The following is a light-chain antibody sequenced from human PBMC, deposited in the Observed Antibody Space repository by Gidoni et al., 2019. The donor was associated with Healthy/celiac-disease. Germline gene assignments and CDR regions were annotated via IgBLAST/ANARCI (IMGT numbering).Light chain of an antibody. V-gene: IGKV3-15*01. CDR1: QSVSSN. CDR2: GAS. J-gene: IGKJ1*01. CDR3: QQYNNWPPWT. Sequence: EIVMTQSPATLSVSPGERATLSCRASQSVSSNLAWYQQKPGQAPRILIYGASTRATGIPARVSGSGSGKEFTLTRSSRQSEDFAVYYCQQYNNWPPWTFGQGTKVEIK.